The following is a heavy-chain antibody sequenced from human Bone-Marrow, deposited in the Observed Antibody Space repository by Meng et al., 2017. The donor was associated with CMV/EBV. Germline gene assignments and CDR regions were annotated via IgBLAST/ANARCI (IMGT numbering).Heavy chain of an antibody. CDR1: GDTFSNYA. J-gene: IGHJ1*01. V-gene: IGHV1-18*01. CDR2: ISAYNGET. Sequence: ASVKVSCKASGDTFSNYAFSWVRQAPGQGLEWMGWISAYNGETHYAQKLQGRVTMTTDTSTSTVYMELRSLRSDDTAVYYCARDPYLAAAGTIYFQHWGQGTLVTVSS. CDR3: ARDPYLAAAGTIYFQH. D-gene: IGHD6-13*01.